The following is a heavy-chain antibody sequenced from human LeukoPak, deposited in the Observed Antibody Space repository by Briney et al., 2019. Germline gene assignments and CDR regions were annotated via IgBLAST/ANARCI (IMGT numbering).Heavy chain of an antibody. Sequence: PSETLSLTCTVSGVSISSYYWSWIRQPPGKGLEWIGYIYYSGSTNYNPSLKSRVTISVDTSKNQFSLKLSSVTAADTAVYYCARVVTIFGVVIANTNWFDPWGQGTLVTVSS. CDR3: ARVVTIFGVVIANTNWFDP. CDR1: GVSISSYY. J-gene: IGHJ5*02. CDR2: IYYSGST. V-gene: IGHV4-59*01. D-gene: IGHD3-3*01.